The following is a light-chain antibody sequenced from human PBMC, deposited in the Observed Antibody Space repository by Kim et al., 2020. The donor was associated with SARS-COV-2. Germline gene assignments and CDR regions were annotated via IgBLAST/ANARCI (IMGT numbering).Light chain of an antibody. J-gene: IGLJ2*01. V-gene: IGLV2-14*03. CDR1: SRDVGGYNC. CDR2: DVS. Sequence: GQSITLSCTGTSRDVGGYNCVSWYQQHPGKAPKLMIYDVSNRPSGVSNRFSGSKSGNTASLTISGLQAEDEADYYCSSYTSSSTVVFGGGTQLTVL. CDR3: SSYTSSSTVV.